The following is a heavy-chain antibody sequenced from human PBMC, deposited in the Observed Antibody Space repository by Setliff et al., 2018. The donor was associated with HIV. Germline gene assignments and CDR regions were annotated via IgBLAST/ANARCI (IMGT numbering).Heavy chain of an antibody. CDR3: ARDSPPMELGYADY. CDR2: ISYDGSNK. V-gene: IGHV3-30*04. J-gene: IGHJ4*02. D-gene: IGHD1-26*01. CDR1: GFTFSSYA. Sequence: GESLKISCAASGFTFSSYAMHWVRQAPGKGLEWVAVISYDGSNKYYADSVKGRFTISRDNSKNTLYLQINSLRTEDTAVYYCARDSPPMELGYADYWGQGTLVTVSS.